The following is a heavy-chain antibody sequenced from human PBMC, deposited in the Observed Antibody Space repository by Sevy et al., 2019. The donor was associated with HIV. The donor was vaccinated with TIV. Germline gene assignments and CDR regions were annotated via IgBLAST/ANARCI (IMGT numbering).Heavy chain of an antibody. J-gene: IGHJ4*02. Sequence: ASVKVSCKVSVYTLTELSMHWVRQAPGKGLEWMGGFDPEDGETIYAQRFQGRVTMTEDTSIDTAYMEFSNLRSEDTAVYYGATVRFSGATTCFDYWGQGTLVTVSS. CDR2: FDPEDGET. V-gene: IGHV1-24*01. D-gene: IGHD1-26*01. CDR3: ATVRFSGATTCFDY. CDR1: VYTLTELS.